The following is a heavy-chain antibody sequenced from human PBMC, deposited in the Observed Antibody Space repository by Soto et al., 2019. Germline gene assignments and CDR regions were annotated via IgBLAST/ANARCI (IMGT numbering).Heavy chain of an antibody. CDR3: ARFSTSHWYYYYGMEV. CDR2: IDPSDSYT. V-gene: IGHV5-10-1*01. J-gene: IGHJ6*02. CDR1: GYSFTSYW. D-gene: IGHD2-2*01. Sequence: PGESLKISCKGSGYSFTSYWISWVRQMPGKGLEWMGRIDPSDSYTNYSPSFQGHITISADKSISTAYLQWSSLKASDTAMYYCARFSTSHWYYYYGMEVWGQGTTVTVSS.